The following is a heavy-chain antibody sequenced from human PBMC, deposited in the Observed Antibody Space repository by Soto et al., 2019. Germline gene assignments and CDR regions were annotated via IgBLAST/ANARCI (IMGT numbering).Heavy chain of an antibody. CDR2: ISGSGGST. D-gene: IGHD4-17*01. Sequence: GGSLRLSCAASGFTFSSYAMSWVRQAPGKGLEWVSAISGSGGSTYYADSVKGRFTISRDNSKNTLYLQMNSLRAEEKAVYYCAEGRGYGDYSFDYWGQGTLVTVSS. CDR3: AEGRGYGDYSFDY. CDR1: GFTFSSYA. J-gene: IGHJ4*02. V-gene: IGHV3-23*01.